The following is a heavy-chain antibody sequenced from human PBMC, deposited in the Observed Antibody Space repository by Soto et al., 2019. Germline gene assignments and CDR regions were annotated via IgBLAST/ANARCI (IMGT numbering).Heavy chain of an antibody. V-gene: IGHV1-69*12. J-gene: IGHJ6*02. CDR3: ARDLRDIVLVPAAIAGMDV. Sequence: QVQLVQSGAEVKKPGSSVKVSCKASGGTFSSYAISWVQQAPGQGLEWMGGIIPIFGTANYAQKFQGRVTITADESTSTAYMELSSLRSEDTAVYYCARDLRDIVLVPAAIAGMDVWGQGTTVTVSS. CDR1: GGTFSSYA. CDR2: IIPIFGTA. D-gene: IGHD2-2*01.